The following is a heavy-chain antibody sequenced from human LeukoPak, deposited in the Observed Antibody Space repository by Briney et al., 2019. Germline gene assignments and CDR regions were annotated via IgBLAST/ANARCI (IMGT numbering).Heavy chain of an antibody. CDR1: GFTFDDYA. CDR2: ISGDGGST. J-gene: IGHJ4*02. Sequence: GGSLRLSCAASGFTFDDYAMHWVRQAPGKGLEWVSLISGDGGSTYYADSVKGRFTISRDNSKNSLYLQMNSLRTEDTALYYCAKNPSRTFYGGNHYFDYWGQGTLVTVSS. V-gene: IGHV3-43*02. CDR3: AKNPSRTFYGGNHYFDY. D-gene: IGHD4-23*01.